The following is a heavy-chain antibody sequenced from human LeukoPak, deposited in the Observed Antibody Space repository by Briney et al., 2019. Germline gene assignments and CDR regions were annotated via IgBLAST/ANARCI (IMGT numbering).Heavy chain of an antibody. V-gene: IGHV1-2*02. CDR2: INPNSGGT. Sequence: GASVKVSCKASGYTFTGYYIHWVRQAPGQGLEWMGWINPNSGGTNYAQKFQGRVTMTRDTSINTAYMELSSLTSDDTAVYYCAKGLQWLFDYWGQGTLVTVSS. D-gene: IGHD6-19*01. CDR1: GYTFTGYY. J-gene: IGHJ4*02. CDR3: AKGLQWLFDY.